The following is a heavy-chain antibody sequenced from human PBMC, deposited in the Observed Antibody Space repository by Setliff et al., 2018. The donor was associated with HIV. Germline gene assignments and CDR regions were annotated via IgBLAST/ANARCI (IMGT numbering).Heavy chain of an antibody. V-gene: IGHV5-51*01. J-gene: IGHJ4*02. D-gene: IGHD5-18*01. Sequence: PGESLKISCKASGYIFTNYWIGWVRQMPGKGLEWIGVIYPGDSAIRYSPSFQGQVSISVDQSISTAYLQWSSLKASDTAMYYCATSPVTYSYSTASYFDYWGQGSLVTVSS. CDR1: GYIFTNYW. CDR3: ATSPVTYSYSTASYFDY. CDR2: IYPGDSAI.